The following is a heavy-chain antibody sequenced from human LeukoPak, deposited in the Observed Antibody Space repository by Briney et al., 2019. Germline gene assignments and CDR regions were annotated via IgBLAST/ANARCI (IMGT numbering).Heavy chain of an antibody. D-gene: IGHD6-13*01. CDR1: GGSFSGYY. J-gene: IGHJ4*02. V-gene: IGHV4-34*01. CDR3: ARRAGPFDY. CDR2: INHSGST. Sequence: SETLSLTCAVYGGSFSGYYWSWIRQPPGKGLEWIGEINHSGSTNYNPSLKSRVTISVDTSKNQFPLKLSSVTAADTAVYYCARRAGPFDYWGQGTLVTVSS.